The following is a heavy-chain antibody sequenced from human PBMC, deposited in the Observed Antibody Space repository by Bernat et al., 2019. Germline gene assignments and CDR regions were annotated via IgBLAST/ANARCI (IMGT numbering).Heavy chain of an antibody. D-gene: IGHD3-10*01. CDR2: IIAYNGNT. V-gene: IGHV1-18*01. CDR1: GYTFTSYG. CDR3: ARDHWFRELLPPFDY. Sequence: QVQLVQSGAEVKKPGASVKVSCKASGYTFTSYGISWVRQAPGQGLEWMGWIIAYNGNTNYAQKLQGRVTMTTDTSTSTAYMELRSLRSDDTAVYYCARDHWFRELLPPFDYWGQGTLVTVSS. J-gene: IGHJ4*02.